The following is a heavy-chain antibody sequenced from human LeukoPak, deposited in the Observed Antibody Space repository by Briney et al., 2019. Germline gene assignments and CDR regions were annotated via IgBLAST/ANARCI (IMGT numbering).Heavy chain of an antibody. CDR1: GGPISGYY. J-gene: IGHJ4*02. Sequence: SETLSLTCSVSGGPISGYYWTWIRQPPGKGLEWIGYIYTSGSTNYNPSLKGRVTMSVDTSKNQFSLKLSSVTAADTAVYYCAREQQLVRGQVCTDYWGQGTLVTVSS. D-gene: IGHD6-13*01. V-gene: IGHV4-4*08. CDR3: AREQQLVRGQVCTDY. CDR2: IYTSGST.